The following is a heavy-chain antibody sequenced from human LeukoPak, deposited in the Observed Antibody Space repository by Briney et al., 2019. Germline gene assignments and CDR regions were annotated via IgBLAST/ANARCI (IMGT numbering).Heavy chain of an antibody. J-gene: IGHJ4*02. D-gene: IGHD2-21*02. CDR3: VRVGYCGGDCSIYDY. V-gene: IGHV1-69*05. Sequence: SVKVSCKASGGTFSSYAISWVRQAPGQGLEWMGRIIPIFGTANYAQKFQGRVTITTDESTSTAYMELSSLRSEGTAVYYCVRVGYCGGDCSIYDYWGQGTLVTVSS. CDR1: GGTFSSYA. CDR2: IIPIFGTA.